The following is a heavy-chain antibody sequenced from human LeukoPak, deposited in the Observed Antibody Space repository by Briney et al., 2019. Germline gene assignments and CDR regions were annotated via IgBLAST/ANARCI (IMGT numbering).Heavy chain of an antibody. CDR3: ARGSIVGASGAAFDI. V-gene: IGHV3-21*01. D-gene: IGHD1-26*01. Sequence: PGGSLRLSCAASGFTFSSYSMNWVRQAPGKGLEWVSSISSRSSYIYYADSVKGRFTISRDNAKNSLYLQMNSLRAEDTAVYYCARGSIVGASGAAFDIWGQGTMVTVSS. CDR2: ISSRSSYI. J-gene: IGHJ3*02. CDR1: GFTFSSYS.